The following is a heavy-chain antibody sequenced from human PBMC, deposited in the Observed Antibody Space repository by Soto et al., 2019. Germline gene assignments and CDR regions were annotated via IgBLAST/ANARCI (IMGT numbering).Heavy chain of an antibody. Sequence: QVQLQESGPGLVKPSGTLSLTCAVSGGSISSSNWWSWVRQPPGKGLQWIGEIYHSGSTNYIPSLKRRVTISVDKSSNQFSLKLSSVTAADTAVYYCARRWGEGRVDYWGQGTLVTVSS. D-gene: IGHD3-10*01. CDR1: GGSISSSNW. CDR2: IYHSGST. V-gene: IGHV4-4*02. J-gene: IGHJ4*02. CDR3: ARRWGEGRVDY.